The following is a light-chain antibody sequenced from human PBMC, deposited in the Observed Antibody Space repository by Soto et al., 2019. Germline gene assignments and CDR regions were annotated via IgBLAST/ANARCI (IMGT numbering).Light chain of an antibody. Sequence: EKVMTQSPATLSVSPGERATLSCRASQSVSSNLAWYQQNPGQAPRLLIYGASTRATVIPARFSGSGSGTEFTLTISSLQSEDFAVYYCQQYNKWPYTFGQGTKLEIK. CDR1: QSVSSN. V-gene: IGKV3-15*01. CDR3: QQYNKWPYT. CDR2: GAS. J-gene: IGKJ2*01.